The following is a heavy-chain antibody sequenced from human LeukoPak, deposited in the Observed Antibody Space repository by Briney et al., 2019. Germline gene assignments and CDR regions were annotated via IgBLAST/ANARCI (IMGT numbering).Heavy chain of an antibody. CDR1: GFTFSTYT. D-gene: IGHD4-17*01. V-gene: IGHV3-48*01. J-gene: IGHJ4*02. Sequence: TGGSLRLSCAASGFTFSTYTMIWVRQAPGKGLEWVSYISGSSSTIYYADSVKGRFTISRENTKNSGYLQMNNLRAEDRAVYYCARRYGDYVYFDYWGQGNLVTVST. CDR3: ARRYGDYVYFDY. CDR2: ISGSSSTI.